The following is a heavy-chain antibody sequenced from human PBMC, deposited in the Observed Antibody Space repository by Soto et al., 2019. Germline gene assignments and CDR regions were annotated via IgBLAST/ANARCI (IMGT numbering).Heavy chain of an antibody. CDR2: VSTKAHTFPT. CDR1: GFTFSGST. Sequence: QHGGSLRLSCAASGFTFSGSTMHWVRQASGKGLECVGRVSTKAHTFPTTYAASVKGRFTISRDDSKNVAHLEMDSLKSEDTAVYYCTTDLAGLYGIDVWGKGTTVTVSS. V-gene: IGHV3-73*01. CDR3: TTDLAGLYGIDV. J-gene: IGHJ6*04.